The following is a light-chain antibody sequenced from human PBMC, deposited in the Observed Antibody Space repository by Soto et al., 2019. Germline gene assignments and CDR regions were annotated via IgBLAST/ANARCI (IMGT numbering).Light chain of an antibody. CDR1: YSNIGAGYE. V-gene: IGLV1-40*01. J-gene: IGLJ3*02. CDR2: GHN. Sequence: QSALTQPPSVSGAPGQRVTTSCTGSYSNIGAGYEVHWYQQIPGTAPKLLISGHNNRPSGVPDRFFGSKSGTSASLTIIGLQAEDEADYYCQSYDSSLSGSGVFGGGTKLTVL. CDR3: QSYDSSLSGSGV.